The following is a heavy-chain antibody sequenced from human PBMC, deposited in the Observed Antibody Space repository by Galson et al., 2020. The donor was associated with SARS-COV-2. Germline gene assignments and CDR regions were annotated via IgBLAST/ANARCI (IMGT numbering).Heavy chain of an antibody. J-gene: IGHJ4*02. CDR1: GGSFSDYS. D-gene: IGHD3-22*01. CDR3: ARESIYGFFDSSGVYAFGY. CDR2: INHSGRT. Sequence: SETLSLTCSFHGGSFSDYSWSWIRQPPGKGLEWIGEINHSGRTTYKSSLESRVIMSVDTSKKQFSLNLPSVTAADTAVYYCARESIYGFFDSSGVYAFGYWGPGTLVTVAS. V-gene: IGHV4-34*01.